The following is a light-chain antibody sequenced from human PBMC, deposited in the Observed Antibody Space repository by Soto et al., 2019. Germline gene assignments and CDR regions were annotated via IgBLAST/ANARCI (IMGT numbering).Light chain of an antibody. V-gene: IGLV1-40*01. J-gene: IGLJ3*02. CDR2: NNN. CDR1: SSNIGAAYD. CDR3: QSYDNSLSVRV. Sequence: QSVLTQPPSVSGAPGQRGTISCTGSSSNIGAAYDVQWYQQLPGTAPKLLIYNNNNRPSGVPDRFSGSRSGTSASLAITGLQAEDEADYYCQSYDNSLSVRVFGGGTKLTVL.